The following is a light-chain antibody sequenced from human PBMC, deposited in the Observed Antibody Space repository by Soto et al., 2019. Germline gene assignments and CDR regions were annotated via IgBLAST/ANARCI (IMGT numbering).Light chain of an antibody. Sequence: QSVLAQPASVSGSPGQSITISCIGTSSDVGGYNYVSWYQQHPGKAPKLIFYDVSNRPSGVSNRFSGSKSGNTASLTISGLQAEDEADYYCSSYTSSRTYIFGTGTKVTVL. CDR2: DVS. V-gene: IGLV2-14*03. J-gene: IGLJ1*01. CDR1: SSDVGGYNY. CDR3: SSYTSSRTYI.